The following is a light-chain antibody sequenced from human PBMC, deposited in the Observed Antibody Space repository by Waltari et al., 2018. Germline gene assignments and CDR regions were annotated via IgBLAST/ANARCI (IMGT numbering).Light chain of an antibody. J-gene: IGKJ2*01. CDR3: QQYNIWAPDT. V-gene: IGKV3-15*01. Sequence: EIVMTQSPATLSVSPGETVTLSCRASQSVRTNLGSYQQRPGQPPRLLIYGASTRAISIPARFSGSGSGTEFTLTISSLQSEDVGVYYCQQYNIWAPDTFGQGTKLEIK. CDR1: QSVRTN. CDR2: GAS.